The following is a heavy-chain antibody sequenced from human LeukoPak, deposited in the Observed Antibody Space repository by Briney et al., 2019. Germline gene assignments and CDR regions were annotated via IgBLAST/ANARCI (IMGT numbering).Heavy chain of an antibody. CDR1: GGSISSYY. CDR2: IYYSGST. CDR3: ARGEQQLDF. Sequence: SETLSLTCTVSGGSISSYYWSWIRQPPGKGLEWIGYIYYSGSTNYNPSLKSRVTISVDTSKNQFSLKLSSVTAADTAVYYCARGEQQLDFWGQGTTVTVSS. V-gene: IGHV4-59*12. D-gene: IGHD6-13*01. J-gene: IGHJ6*02.